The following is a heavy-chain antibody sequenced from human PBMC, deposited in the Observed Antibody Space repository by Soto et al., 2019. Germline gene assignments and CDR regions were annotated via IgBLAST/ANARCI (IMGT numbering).Heavy chain of an antibody. Sequence: SETLSLTCSVSGASLSHFFWHWIRQPPGKGLEWIASFYYSGSTNYNPSLQSRVTISLDKSNSHFSLKLNSVTAADTAVYYCARLEGLATISYYFDFWGQGALVTVSS. V-gene: IGHV4-59*08. CDR3: ARLEGLATISYYFDF. CDR2: FYYSGST. D-gene: IGHD3-9*01. CDR1: GASLSHFF. J-gene: IGHJ4*02.